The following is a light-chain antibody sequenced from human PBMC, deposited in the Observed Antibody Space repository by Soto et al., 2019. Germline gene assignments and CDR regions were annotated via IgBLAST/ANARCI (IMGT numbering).Light chain of an antibody. V-gene: IGLV2-23*01. CDR3: CSYAPSRTLL. CDR2: EGN. Sequence: QSALTQPASVSGSPGESITISCTGTSSDVGTYNLVTWYQQHPGRVPKLILYEGNKRPSGVSSRFSASKSGNTASLTISGLQAEDEADYFCCSYAPSRTLLFGGGTKLIVL. CDR1: SSDVGTYNL. J-gene: IGLJ2*01.